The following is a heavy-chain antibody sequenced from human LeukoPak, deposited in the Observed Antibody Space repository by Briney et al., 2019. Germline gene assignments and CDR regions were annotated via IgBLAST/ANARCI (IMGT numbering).Heavy chain of an antibody. CDR1: GFTFSSYG. CDR2: ISYDGSNK. V-gene: IGHV3-30*18. D-gene: IGHD3-16*01. J-gene: IGHJ6*02. CDR3: AKVRLTGRMDYPYYYYGMDV. Sequence: PGGSLRLSCAASGFTFSSYGMHWVRQAPGKGLEWVAVISYDGSNKYYADSVKGRFTISRDNSKNTLYLQMNSLRAEDTAVYYCAKVRLTGRMDYPYYYYGMDVWGQGTTVTVSS.